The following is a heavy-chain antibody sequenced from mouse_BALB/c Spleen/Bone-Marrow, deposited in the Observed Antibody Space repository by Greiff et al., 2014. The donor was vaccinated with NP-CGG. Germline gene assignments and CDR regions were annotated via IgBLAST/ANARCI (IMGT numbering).Heavy chain of an antibody. J-gene: IGHJ3*01. Sequence: VQLQQPGAELVKPGASLKLSCTASDFNIKDTYMHWVKQRPEQGLEWIGRIDPANGNTKYDPKFQVKATITADTSSNTTYLQLSSLTSEDTAVYYCATYYCGRSLFAFWGQGTLVTVSA. CDR3: ATYYCGRSLFAF. CDR2: IDPANGNT. D-gene: IGHD1-1*01. V-gene: IGHV14-3*02. CDR1: DFNIKDTY.